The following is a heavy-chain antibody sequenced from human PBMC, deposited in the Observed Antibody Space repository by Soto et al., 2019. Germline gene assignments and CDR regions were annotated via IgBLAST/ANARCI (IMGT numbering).Heavy chain of an antibody. D-gene: IGHD6-6*01. J-gene: IGHJ6*02. Sequence: GGSLRLSCAASGFIFSNYDMHWVRQVTGKGLEWISSIGTAGDTYYAGSVRGRFTISRENAKNSLYLQMNSLRAGDTAVYYCASDLKSSGSSSHYGMDVWGQGTTVSVSS. CDR1: GFIFSNYD. CDR2: IGTAGDT. V-gene: IGHV3-13*01. CDR3: ASDLKSSGSSSHYGMDV.